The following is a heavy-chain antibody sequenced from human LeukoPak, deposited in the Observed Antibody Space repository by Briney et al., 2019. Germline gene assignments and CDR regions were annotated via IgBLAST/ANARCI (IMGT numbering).Heavy chain of an antibody. Sequence: GGSLRLSCAASGFTFSDHFLDWVRQAPGKGLEWVGRSRNKAKGYTTEYAASVKDRFVISRDHSNNALYLQMYSLKTEDTAVYYCARVGLVAVSDNFDYGGKEPRVPVSS. CDR2: SRNKAKGYTT. CDR3: ARVGLVAVSDNFDY. D-gene: IGHD6-19*01. V-gene: IGHV3-72*01. J-gene: IGHJ4*02. CDR1: GFTFSDHF.